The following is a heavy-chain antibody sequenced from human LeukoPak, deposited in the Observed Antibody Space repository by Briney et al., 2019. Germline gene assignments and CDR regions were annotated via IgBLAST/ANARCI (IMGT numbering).Heavy chain of an antibody. CDR3: ASSGYSYGWDYYYYGMDV. J-gene: IGHJ6*02. D-gene: IGHD5-18*01. V-gene: IGHV5-51*01. CDR1: EYSFTSYW. Sequence: GESLKISCKGSEYSFTSYWIGWVRQMPGKGLEWMGTIYPGDSDTRYRPSFQGQVTISADKSISTAYLQWSSLKASDTAMYYCASSGYSYGWDYYYYGMDVWGQGTTVTVSS. CDR2: IYPGDSDT.